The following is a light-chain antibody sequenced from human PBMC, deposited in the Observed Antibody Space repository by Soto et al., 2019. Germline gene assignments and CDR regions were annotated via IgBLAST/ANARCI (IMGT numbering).Light chain of an antibody. V-gene: IGLV1-47*02. CDR3: AAWDDSLSGVV. Sequence: QAVVTQPPSASGTPVQRVTISCSGSRSNLGSNYVYWYQQLPGTAPKLLIYSNNQRPSGVPDRFSGSKSGTSASLAISGLRSEDEADYYCAAWDDSLSGVVFGGGTKVTVL. CDR2: SNN. CDR1: RSNLGSNY. J-gene: IGLJ2*01.